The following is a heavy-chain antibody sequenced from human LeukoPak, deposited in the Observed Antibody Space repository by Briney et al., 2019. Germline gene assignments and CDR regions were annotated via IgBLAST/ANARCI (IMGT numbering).Heavy chain of an antibody. CDR3: ATPPPPKGDDILTGYRY. CDR1: GYTFTSYY. D-gene: IGHD3-9*01. J-gene: IGHJ4*02. V-gene: IGHV1-46*01. CDR2: INPSGGSI. Sequence: EASVKVSCKASGYTFTSYYMHWVRQAPGQGLEWMGIINPSGGSISYAQKFQGRVTMTEDTSTDTAYMELSSLRSEDTAVYFCATPPPPKGDDILTGYRYWGQGTLVTVSS.